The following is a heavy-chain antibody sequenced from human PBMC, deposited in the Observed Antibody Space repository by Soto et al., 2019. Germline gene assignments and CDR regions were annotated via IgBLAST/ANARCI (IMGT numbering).Heavy chain of an antibody. Sequence: SETLSLTCAVSGGSISSSNWWSWVRQPPGKGLEWIGEIYHSGSTDYSPSLKSRVTISVDKSKNHFSLKLSSVTAADTAVYYCAGHKLVSDILTGYSSGAPYYFDYWGQGTLVTVSS. CDR1: GGSISSSNW. CDR2: IYHSGST. CDR3: AGHKLVSDILTGYSSGAPYYFDY. V-gene: IGHV4-4*02. D-gene: IGHD3-9*01. J-gene: IGHJ4*02.